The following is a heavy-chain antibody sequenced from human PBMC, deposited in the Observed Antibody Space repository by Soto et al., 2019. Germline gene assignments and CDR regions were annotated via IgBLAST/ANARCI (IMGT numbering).Heavy chain of an antibody. J-gene: IGHJ6*03. CDR3: ARDSGTGTIRKYYMDV. CDR1: GGSISSYY. Sequence: SETLSLTCTVSGGSISSYYWGWIRQPPGKGLEWIGYIYYSGSTNYNPSLKSRVTISVDTSKNQFSLKLSSVTAADTAVYYCARDSGTGTIRKYYMDVWGKGTTVTVS. CDR2: IYYSGST. D-gene: IGHD1-7*01. V-gene: IGHV4-59*01.